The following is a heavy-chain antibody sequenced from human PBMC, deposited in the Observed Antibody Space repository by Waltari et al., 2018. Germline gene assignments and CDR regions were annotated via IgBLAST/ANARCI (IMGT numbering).Heavy chain of an antibody. CDR3: ARLLQYLDY. D-gene: IGHD4-4*01. J-gene: IGHJ4*02. CDR1: GFTFSSYA. Sequence: QVQLVESGGGVVQPGRSLRLSCADSGFTFSSYAMHWVRQAPGKGLEWVAVISYDGSNQFYADSVKGRFTISRANSKNTLYLQMNSLRAEDTAVYYCARLLQYLDYWGQGTLVTVSS. CDR2: ISYDGSNQ. V-gene: IGHV3-30-3*01.